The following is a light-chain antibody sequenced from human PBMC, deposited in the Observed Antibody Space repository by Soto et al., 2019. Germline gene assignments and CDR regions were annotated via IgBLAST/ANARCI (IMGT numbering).Light chain of an antibody. CDR1: QSVSSSY. CDR2: GAS. V-gene: IGKV3-20*01. Sequence: EIVLTQTPCTLSLSPGERASLSCMASQSVSSSYLAWYQQKPGQAPRLLIYGASSRATGIPDRFSGSGSGTVFPLTISRLEPEDFEVYYCQQYGSSPLTFGQGTKVDIK. CDR3: QQYGSSPLT. J-gene: IGKJ1*01.